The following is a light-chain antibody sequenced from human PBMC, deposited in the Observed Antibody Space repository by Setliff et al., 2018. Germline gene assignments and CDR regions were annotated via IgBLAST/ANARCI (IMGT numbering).Light chain of an antibody. CDR3: SSYADSNIFL. V-gene: IGLV2-8*01. J-gene: IGLJ1*01. CDR2: DVT. CDR1: IGDVGAYDF. Sequence: QSVLTQPASVSGSPGQSITISCSGTIGDVGAYDFVSWYQQHPGKAPQLIIYDVTKRPSGVPDRFSGTKSGNTASLTVSGLQAEDEADYYCSSYADSNIFLFGTGTKVTVL.